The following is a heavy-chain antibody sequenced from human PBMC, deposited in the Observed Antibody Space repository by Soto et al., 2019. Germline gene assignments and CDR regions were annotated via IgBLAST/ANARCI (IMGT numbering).Heavy chain of an antibody. CDR3: ARGGYCTNGVCYLGSYYYYGMDV. CDR1: GYTFTSYG. CDR2: ISAYNGNT. D-gene: IGHD2-8*01. V-gene: IGHV1-18*04. J-gene: IGHJ6*02. Sequence: ASVKVSCKASGYTFTSYGISWVRQAPGQGLEWMGWISAYNGNTNYAQKLQSRVTMTTDTSTSTAYMELRSLRSDDTAVYYCARGGYCTNGVCYLGSYYYYGMDVWGQGTTVTVSS.